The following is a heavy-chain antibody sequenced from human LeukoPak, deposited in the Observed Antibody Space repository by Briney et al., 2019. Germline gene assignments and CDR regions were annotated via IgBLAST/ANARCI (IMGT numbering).Heavy chain of an antibody. CDR1: GYSISSGYY. Sequence: SETLSLTCTVSGYSISSGYYWGWIRQPPGKGLEWIGSIYHSGSTYYNPSLKSRVTISVDTSKNQFSLKLSSVTAADTAVYYCARVERAAAFSYYMDVWGKGTTVTISS. D-gene: IGHD6-13*01. CDR2: IYHSGST. J-gene: IGHJ6*03. V-gene: IGHV4-38-2*02. CDR3: ARVERAAAFSYYMDV.